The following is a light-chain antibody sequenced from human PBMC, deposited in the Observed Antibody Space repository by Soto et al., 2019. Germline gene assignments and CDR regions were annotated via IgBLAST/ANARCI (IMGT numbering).Light chain of an antibody. Sequence: DIVMTQSPLSLPVTPGDQASISCRSSQSLLHSNGYNYLDWYLQKPGQSPQLLIYLGSNRASGVPDRFSGSGSGTDFTLKISRVEAEDVGVYYCMQALHTPWAFGHGTKVEIK. CDR1: QSLLHSNGYNY. V-gene: IGKV2-28*01. J-gene: IGKJ1*01. CDR2: LGS. CDR3: MQALHTPWA.